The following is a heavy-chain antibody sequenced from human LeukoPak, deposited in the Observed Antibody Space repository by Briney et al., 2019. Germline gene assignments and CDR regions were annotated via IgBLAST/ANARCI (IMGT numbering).Heavy chain of an antibody. CDR2: IYTSGST. Sequence: SETLSLTCTVSGGSISSYYWSWIRQPAGKGLEWIGCIYTSGSTNYNPSLKSRVTMSVDTSKNQFSLKLSSVTAADTAVYYCAGDVMSTALDAFDVWGQGTMVTVSS. V-gene: IGHV4-4*07. CDR3: AGDVMSTALDAFDV. CDR1: GGSISSYY. J-gene: IGHJ3*01. D-gene: IGHD1-1*01.